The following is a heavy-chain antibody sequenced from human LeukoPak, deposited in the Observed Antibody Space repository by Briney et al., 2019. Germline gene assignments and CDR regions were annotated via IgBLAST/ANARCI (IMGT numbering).Heavy chain of an antibody. CDR2: IYRSGST. CDR3: ARVRTTSPYSSSWYFDY. Sequence: SETLSLTCAVSDYSISSGYYWGWIRRPPGKGLEWIGSIYRSGSTYYNPSLKSRVTISVDTSKNQFSLKLSSVTAADTAVYYCARVRTTSPYSSSWYFDYWGQGTLVTVSS. V-gene: IGHV4-38-2*01. D-gene: IGHD6-13*01. J-gene: IGHJ4*02. CDR1: DYSISSGYY.